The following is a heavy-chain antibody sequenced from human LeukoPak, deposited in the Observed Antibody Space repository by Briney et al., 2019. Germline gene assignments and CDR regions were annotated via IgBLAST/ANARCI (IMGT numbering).Heavy chain of an antibody. CDR1: GFTFSSYA. V-gene: IGHV3-23*01. J-gene: IGHJ4*02. CDR3: AKTPGGTVTTFFDY. D-gene: IGHD4-17*01. Sequence: GRSLRLSCAASGFTFSSYAMSWVRQAPGKGLEWVSAISGGGGSTYYADSVKGRFTISRDNSKNTLYLQMNSLRAEDTAVYYCAKTPGGTVTTFFDYWGQGTLVTVSS. CDR2: ISGGGGST.